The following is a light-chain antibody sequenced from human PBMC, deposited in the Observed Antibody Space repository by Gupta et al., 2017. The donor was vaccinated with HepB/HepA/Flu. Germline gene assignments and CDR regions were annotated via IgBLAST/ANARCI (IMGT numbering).Light chain of an antibody. Sequence: ILITQAPDSLAVSLGERATINCKSSQSVLYSSNNKNYLAWYQQKPGQPPKLLIYWASTRESGVPDRFSGSGSGTDFTLTISSLQAEDVAVYYCQQYYSTPPTFGQGTKLEIK. V-gene: IGKV4-1*01. J-gene: IGKJ2*01. CDR1: QSVLYSSNNKNY. CDR3: QQYYSTPPT. CDR2: WAS.